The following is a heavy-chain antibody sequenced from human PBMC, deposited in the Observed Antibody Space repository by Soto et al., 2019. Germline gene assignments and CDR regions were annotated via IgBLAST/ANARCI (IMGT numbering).Heavy chain of an antibody. CDR1: GFTFSSYG. CDR2: IWYDGSNK. J-gene: IGHJ6*02. V-gene: IGHV3-33*01. Sequence: PGGSLRLSCAASGFTFSSYGMHWVRQAPGKGLEWVAVIWYDGSNKYYADSVKGRFTISRDNSKNTLYLQMNSLRAEDTAVYYCARTKWELRPGRGMDGWGQGTTVTVSS. D-gene: IGHD1-26*01. CDR3: ARTKWELRPGRGMDG.